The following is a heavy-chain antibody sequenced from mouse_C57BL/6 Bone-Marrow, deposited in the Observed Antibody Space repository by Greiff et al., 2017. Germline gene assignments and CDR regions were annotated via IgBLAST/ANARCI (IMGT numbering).Heavy chain of an antibody. J-gene: IGHJ4*01. Sequence: QVQLKQSGAELVRPGTSVKVSCKASGYAFTNYLIEWVKQRPGQGLEWIGVINPGSGGTNYNEKYKGKATLTADKSSSTAYMQLSSLTSEDSAVDFCAREGGYYYGSSDTDGAMDYWGQGTSVTVSS. D-gene: IGHD1-1*01. V-gene: IGHV1-54*01. CDR3: AREGGYYYGSSDTDGAMDY. CDR2: INPGSGGT. CDR1: GYAFTNYL.